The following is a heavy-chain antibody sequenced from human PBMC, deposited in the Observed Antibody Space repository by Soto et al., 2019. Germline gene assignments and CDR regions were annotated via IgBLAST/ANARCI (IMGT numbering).Heavy chain of an antibody. J-gene: IGHJ4*02. CDR3: AKGRGQNWTFDD. CDR2: ISGSGGTA. V-gene: IGHV3-23*01. Sequence: EVQLLESGGGSVQPGGSLRLSCAASGFTFSSYAMHWVRRPPGKGLEWVSSISGSGGTAYYAASVKGRFSISRDSLVNTLYLQMNSLRAEDTAVYYCAKGRGQNWTFDDWGQGTLVTVSP. CDR1: GFTFSSYA. D-gene: IGHD1-1*01.